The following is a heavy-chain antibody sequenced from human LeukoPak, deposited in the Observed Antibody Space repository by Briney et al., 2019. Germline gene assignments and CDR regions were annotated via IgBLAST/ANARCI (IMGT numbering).Heavy chain of an antibody. CDR3: AKDQNYYDSSGYYYGYYYYGMDV. Sequence: GGSLRLSCAASGFTFSSYWMSWVRQAPGKGLEWVANIKQDGSEKYYVDSVKGRFTISRDNSKNTLYLQMNSLRAEDTAVYYCAKDQNYYDSSGYYYGYYYYGMDVWGQGTTVTVSS. D-gene: IGHD3-22*01. J-gene: IGHJ6*02. V-gene: IGHV3-7*01. CDR2: IKQDGSEK. CDR1: GFTFSSYW.